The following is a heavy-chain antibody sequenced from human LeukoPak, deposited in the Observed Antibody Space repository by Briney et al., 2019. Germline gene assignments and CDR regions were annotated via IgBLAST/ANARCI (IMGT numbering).Heavy chain of an antibody. CDR1: GGSISSGSYY. V-gene: IGHV4-61*02. D-gene: IGHD2-2*01. J-gene: IGHJ1*01. Sequence: PSQTLSLTCTVSGGSISSGSYYWSWIRQPAGKGLEWIGRIYTSGSTNYNPSLKSRVTISVDTSKNQFSLKLSSVTAADTAVYYCARVYCSSTSCYGPSQYFQHWGQGTLVTVSS. CDR2: IYTSGST. CDR3: ARVYCSSTSCYGPSQYFQH.